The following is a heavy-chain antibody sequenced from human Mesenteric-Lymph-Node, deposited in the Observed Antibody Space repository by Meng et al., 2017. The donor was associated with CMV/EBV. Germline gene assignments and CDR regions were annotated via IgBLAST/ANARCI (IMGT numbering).Heavy chain of an antibody. CDR2: IRYDGSGK. CDR1: GFTFSTYG. V-gene: IGHV3-30*02. Sequence: GGSLRLSCAASGFTFSTYGMHWVRPAPGKGLEWVAFIRYDGSGKYYADSMKGRFTISREISKNTLYLQMNSLRTDDTSVYYCAKDRAPFCGGDCFTGPFDYWGQGTLVTVSS. J-gene: IGHJ4*02. D-gene: IGHD2-21*01. CDR3: AKDRAPFCGGDCFTGPFDY.